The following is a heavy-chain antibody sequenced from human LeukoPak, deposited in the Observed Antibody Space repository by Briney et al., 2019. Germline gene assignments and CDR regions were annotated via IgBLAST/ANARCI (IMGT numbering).Heavy chain of an antibody. J-gene: IGHJ5*02. CDR3: ARLIVVVVAANNWFDP. Sequence: SETLSLTCTVSGGSISSGGYSWSWIRQHPGKGLEWSGYIYYSGSTYYNPSLKSRVTISVDTSKNQFSLKLSSVTAADTAVYYCARLIVVVVAANNWFDPWGQGTLVTVSS. D-gene: IGHD2-15*01. CDR2: IYYSGST. V-gene: IGHV4-31*03. CDR1: GGSISSGGYS.